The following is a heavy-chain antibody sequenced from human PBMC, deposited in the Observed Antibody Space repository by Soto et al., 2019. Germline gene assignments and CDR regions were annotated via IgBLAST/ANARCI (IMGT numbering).Heavy chain of an antibody. D-gene: IGHD3-10*01. CDR3: AGGPGGQRWFDP. V-gene: IGHV4-34*01. J-gene: IGHJ5*02. CDR1: GGSFSGYY. Sequence: PSETLSLTCAVYGGSFSGYYWSWIRQPPGKGLEWIGEINHSGSINYNPSLKSRVTISVDTSKNQFSLKLSSVTAADTAVYCCAGGPGGQRWFDPWGQGTLVTVSS. CDR2: INHSGSI.